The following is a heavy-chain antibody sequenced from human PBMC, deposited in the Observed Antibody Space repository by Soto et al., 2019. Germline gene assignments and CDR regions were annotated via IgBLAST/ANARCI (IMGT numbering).Heavy chain of an antibody. J-gene: IGHJ4*02. CDR2: ISSSSNSI. CDR1: GFTFSRYS. V-gene: IGHV3-48*01. D-gene: IGHD4-4*01. Sequence: GGSLRLSCAASGFTFSRYSMNWVRQAPGKGLEWVSYISSSSNSIYYADSVKGRFTISRDNAKNSLHLQMNSLRAEDTAVYYCAKDRSIRATVTRFVYWGQGTLVTVSS. CDR3: AKDRSIRATVTRFVY.